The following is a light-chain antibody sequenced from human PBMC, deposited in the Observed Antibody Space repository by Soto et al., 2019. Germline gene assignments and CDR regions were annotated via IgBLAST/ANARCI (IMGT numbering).Light chain of an antibody. CDR3: QQYNSYSQT. J-gene: IGKJ1*01. CDR1: QSISSW. V-gene: IGKV1-5*03. Sequence: DIQMTQSPSTLSASVGDRVTITCRASQSISSWLAWYQQKPGKAPKLLIYKASSLESGVPSRFSGSGSGTEFTLTISSLQPDDFATYYCQQYNSYSQTFRQGTKVDI. CDR2: KAS.